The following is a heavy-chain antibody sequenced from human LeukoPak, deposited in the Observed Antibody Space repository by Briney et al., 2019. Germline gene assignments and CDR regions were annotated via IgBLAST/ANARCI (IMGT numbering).Heavy chain of an antibody. CDR3: TTGQYESSSIDY. Sequence: GGSLRLSCAASGFTFSNAWMSWVRQAPGRGLEWVGRIKSKTDGGTTDYAAPVKGRFTISRDDSKNTLYLQMNSLKTEDTSVYYCTTGQYESSSIDYWGEGTLVTVSS. CDR2: IKSKTDGGTT. D-gene: IGHD6-6*01. J-gene: IGHJ4*02. CDR1: GFTFSNAW. V-gene: IGHV3-15*01.